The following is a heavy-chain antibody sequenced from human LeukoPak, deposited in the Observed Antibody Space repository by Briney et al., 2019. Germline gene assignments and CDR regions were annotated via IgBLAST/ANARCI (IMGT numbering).Heavy chain of an antibody. CDR2: IYTDGTST. J-gene: IGHJ3*02. D-gene: IGHD5-24*01. V-gene: IGHV3-74*01. Sequence: GGSLRLSCAASGFTFSSYSMRWVRQAPGKGLVWVSRIYTDGTSTSYADSVKGRFTISRDNAKNTLYLQMNSLSAEDTAVYYCARGGDGGSKRVFDICGQGTMVTVSS. CDR3: ARGGDGGSKRVFDI. CDR1: GFTFSSYS.